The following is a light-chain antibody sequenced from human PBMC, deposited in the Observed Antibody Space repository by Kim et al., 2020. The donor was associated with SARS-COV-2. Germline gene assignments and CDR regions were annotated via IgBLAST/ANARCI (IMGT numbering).Light chain of an antibody. V-gene: IGKV1-39*01. Sequence: SASVGDRVTITCRASQSISSYLNWYQQKPGKAPKLLIYAASSLQSGVPSRFSGSGSGTDYTLTISSLQPEDCATYYCQQSYSTPDACGQGTKLEIK. J-gene: IGKJ2*01. CDR2: AAS. CDR3: QQSYSTPDA. CDR1: QSISSY.